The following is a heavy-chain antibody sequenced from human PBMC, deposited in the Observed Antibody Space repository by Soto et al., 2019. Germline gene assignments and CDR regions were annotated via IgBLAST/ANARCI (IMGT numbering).Heavy chain of an antibody. D-gene: IGHD1-26*01. Sequence: EVQLVESGGGVVQPGGSLRLSCEASGFTFSSAWMHWVRQVPGKGLVWVSRINSAGSSTYYADSVKGRFTISRDNAKSTLYLPLNSLRVDDTAVYFCTSGGSGTYGRFDPWGLGTLVTVSS. CDR2: INSAGSST. CDR1: GFTFSSAW. J-gene: IGHJ5*02. CDR3: TSGGSGTYGRFDP. V-gene: IGHV3-74*01.